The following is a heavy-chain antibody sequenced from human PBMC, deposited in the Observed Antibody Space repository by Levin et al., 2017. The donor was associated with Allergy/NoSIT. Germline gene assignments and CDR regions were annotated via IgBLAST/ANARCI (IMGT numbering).Heavy chain of an antibody. CDR1: GFTFSSYA. V-gene: IGHV3-30-3*01. J-gene: IGHJ4*02. Sequence: GGSLRLSCAASGFTFSSYAMHWVRQAPGKGLEWVAVISYDGSNKYYADSVKGRFTISRDNSKNTLYLQMNSLRAEDTAVYYCARDQYYYGSGSHRPIDYWGQGTLVTVSS. D-gene: IGHD3-10*01. CDR3: ARDQYYYGSGSHRPIDY. CDR2: ISYDGSNK.